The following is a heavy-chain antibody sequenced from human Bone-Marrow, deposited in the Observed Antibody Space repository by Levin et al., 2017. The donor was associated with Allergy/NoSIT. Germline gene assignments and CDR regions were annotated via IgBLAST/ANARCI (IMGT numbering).Heavy chain of an antibody. CDR3: ARDDLRYGSGSYSIDY. Sequence: PGGSLRLSCAASGFTFSDYYMSWIRQAPGKGLEWVSYISSSSSYTNYADSVKGRFTISRDNAKNSLYLQMNSLRAEDTAVYYCARDDLRYGSGSYSIDYWGQGTLVTVSS. D-gene: IGHD3-10*01. V-gene: IGHV3-11*05. J-gene: IGHJ4*02. CDR2: ISSSSSYT. CDR1: GFTFSDYY.